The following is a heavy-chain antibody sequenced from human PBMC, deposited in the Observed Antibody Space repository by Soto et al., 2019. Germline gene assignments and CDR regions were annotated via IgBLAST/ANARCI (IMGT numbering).Heavy chain of an antibody. CDR1: GFTFSSYS. CDR2: ISSSSSYI. V-gene: IGHV3-21*01. CDR3: AVSREIWGSYRFQLGAFDI. Sequence: GGSLRLSCAASGFTFSSYSMNWVRQAPGKGLEWVSSISSSSSYIYYADSVKGRFTISRDNAKNSLYLQMNSLRAEDTAVYYCAVSREIWGSYRFQLGAFDIWGQGTMVTVSS. D-gene: IGHD3-16*02. J-gene: IGHJ3*02.